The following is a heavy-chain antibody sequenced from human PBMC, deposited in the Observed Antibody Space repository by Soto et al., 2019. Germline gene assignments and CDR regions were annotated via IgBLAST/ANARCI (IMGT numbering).Heavy chain of an antibody. D-gene: IGHD3-3*01. CDR1: GGTFGNSA. Sequence: QVQLVQSGAEVKKPGSSVNVSCKTSGGTFGNSAVTWVRQAPGQGLEWLGGIVPMFGTANYAQKFQGRVTITADESTITAYMELHSLKSDDTAVYYCARDGNPQSAFWSGPLGGGRFDPWGQGTLLTVSS. J-gene: IGHJ5*02. V-gene: IGHV1-69*12. CDR2: IVPMFGTA. CDR3: ARDGNPQSAFWSGPLGGGRFDP.